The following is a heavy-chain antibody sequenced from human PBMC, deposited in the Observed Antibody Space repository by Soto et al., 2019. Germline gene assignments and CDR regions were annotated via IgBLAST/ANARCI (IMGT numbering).Heavy chain of an antibody. CDR3: ARDRATMVRGVIPRWFDP. CDR2: INHSGST. D-gene: IGHD3-10*01. CDR1: GGSFSGYY. V-gene: IGHV4-34*01. Sequence: PSETLSLTCAVYGGSFSGYYGSWIRQPPGKGLEWIGEINHSGSTNYNPSLKSRVTISVDTSKNQFSLKLSSVTAADTAVYYCARDRATMVRGVIPRWFDPWGQGTLVTVSS. J-gene: IGHJ5*02.